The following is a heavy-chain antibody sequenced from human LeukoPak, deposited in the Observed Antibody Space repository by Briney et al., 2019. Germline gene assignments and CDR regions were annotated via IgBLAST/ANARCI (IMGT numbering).Heavy chain of an antibody. J-gene: IGHJ4*02. CDR1: GFTFSSYS. CDR3: ARNDYSTSSGYDS. Sequence: PGGSLSLSGVASGFTFSSYSMNWVRQAPGKGLEWVSSISSGSDHIDYADSVRGRFTISRDNATNSLYLQMDSLRAEDTAVFFCARNDYSTSSGYDSWGQGTLVTVSS. CDR2: ISSGSDHI. V-gene: IGHV3-21*01. D-gene: IGHD6-6*01.